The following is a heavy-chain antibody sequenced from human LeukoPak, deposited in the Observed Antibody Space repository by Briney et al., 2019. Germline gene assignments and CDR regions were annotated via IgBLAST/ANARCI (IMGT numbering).Heavy chain of an antibody. CDR1: GYTFTAYY. Sequence: GASVKVSCKASGYTFTAYYMHWVRQAPGQGLEWMGWINPNSGDTKIAQKFQGRVTMTRDTSISTAYMELSSLRSDDTAVYYCARGPNDYDSSGFHYRDWGQGTLVTVSS. J-gene: IGHJ4*02. D-gene: IGHD3-22*01. V-gene: IGHV1-2*02. CDR3: ARGPNDYDSSGFHYRD. CDR2: INPNSGDT.